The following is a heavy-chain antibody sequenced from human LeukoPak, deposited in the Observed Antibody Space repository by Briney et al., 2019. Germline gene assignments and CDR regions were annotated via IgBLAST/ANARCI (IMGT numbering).Heavy chain of an antibody. CDR2: ISWNSGNI. V-gene: IGHV3-9*01. Sequence: GGSLRLSCAASGFTFDEYAMNWVRQAPGKGLEWVSGISWNSGNIGYADSVKGRFTVSRDNAKNSLYLQMNSLRAEDTALYYCAKGGKRGNYYYYYGMDVWGQGTTVTVSS. CDR3: AKGGKRGNYYYYYGMDV. J-gene: IGHJ6*02. D-gene: IGHD2-15*01. CDR1: GFTFDEYA.